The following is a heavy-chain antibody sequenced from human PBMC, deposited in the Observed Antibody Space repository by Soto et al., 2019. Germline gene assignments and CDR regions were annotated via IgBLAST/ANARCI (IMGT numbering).Heavy chain of an antibody. CDR1: GGTFSSYA. J-gene: IGHJ6*02. CDR3: ARNGGPLGSYYYGMDV. CDR2: IIPIFGTA. D-gene: IGHD3-16*01. V-gene: IGHV1-69*12. Sequence: QVQLVQSGAEVKKPGSSVKVSCKASGGTFSSYAISWVRQAPGQGLGWMGGIIPIFGTANYAQKFQGRVTIPADESTSTAYMELSSLRSEDPAVYYCARNGGPLGSYYYGMDVWGQGTTVTVSS.